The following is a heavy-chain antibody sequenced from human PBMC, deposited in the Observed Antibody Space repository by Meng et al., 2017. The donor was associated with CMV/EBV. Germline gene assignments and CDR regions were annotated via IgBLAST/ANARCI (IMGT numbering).Heavy chain of an antibody. Sequence: SYAMPRGRQAPGKGLEGVAVISDDGSNKYYADSVKGRFTISRDNSKNTLYLQMNSLRAEDTAVYYCAREGVRGDIVVVPAAISWFDPWGQGTLVTVSS. D-gene: IGHD2-2*02. V-gene: IGHV3-30*04. CDR2: ISDDGSNK. J-gene: IGHJ5*02. CDR3: AREGVRGDIVVVPAAISWFDP. CDR1: SYA.